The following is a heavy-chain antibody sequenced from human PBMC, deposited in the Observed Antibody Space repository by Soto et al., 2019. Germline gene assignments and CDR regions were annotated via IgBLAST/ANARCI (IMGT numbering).Heavy chain of an antibody. J-gene: IGHJ5*02. CDR3: AKDHYMCVWFDP. CDR1: GFTFSRVW. V-gene: IGHV3-7*03. Sequence: EVRLVESGGGVVQPGGSLRLSCAASGFTFSRVWMSWVRQPPGQGLEWVANIKEDGSKKYYVDSVNGRYTISRDNAKSSLCLQVNSLRVEDPAVYYCAKDHYMCVWFDPWGQGTLVTVS. CDR2: IKEDGSKK. D-gene: IGHD2-15*01.